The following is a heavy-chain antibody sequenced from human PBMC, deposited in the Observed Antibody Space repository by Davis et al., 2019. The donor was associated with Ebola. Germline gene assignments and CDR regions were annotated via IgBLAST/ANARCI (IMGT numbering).Heavy chain of an antibody. V-gene: IGHV1-69*02. CDR2: IIPILGIA. J-gene: IGHJ4*02. Sequence: SVKVSCKASGGTFSSYTISWVRQAPGQGLEWMGRIIPILGIANYAQKFQGRVTMTTDTSTSTAYMELRSLRSDDTAVYYCARYGLREPFDYWGQGTLVTVSS. D-gene: IGHD4-17*01. CDR1: GGTFSSYT. CDR3: ARYGLREPFDY.